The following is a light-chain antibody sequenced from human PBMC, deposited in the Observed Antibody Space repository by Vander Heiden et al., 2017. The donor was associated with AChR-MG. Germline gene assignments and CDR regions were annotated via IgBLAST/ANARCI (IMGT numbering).Light chain of an antibody. CDR3: AAWDDSLNGPV. CDR2: SGD. V-gene: IGLV1-44*01. J-gene: IGLJ3*02. CDR1: SSNIGSNN. Sequence: QSVLPQPPPASGTPGQSVPLPCSGSSSNIGSNNVNWYQQLPGTAPKLLMYSGDKRPSGVPDRFSGSRSGTSASLAISGLQSEDEADYYCAAWDDSLNGPVFGGGTKLTVL.